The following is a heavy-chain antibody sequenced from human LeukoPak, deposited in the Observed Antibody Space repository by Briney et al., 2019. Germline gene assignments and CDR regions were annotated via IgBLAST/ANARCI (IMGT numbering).Heavy chain of an antibody. J-gene: IGHJ5*02. Sequence: ASVKVSCKASGYTFTSYYMHWVRQAPGQGLEWMGIINPSGGSTSYAQKFQGRVTMTRDTSTSTVYMELSSLRSEDTAVYYCARSWARYCSSTSCYTGWFDPWGQGTLVTVSS. CDR3: ARSWARYCSSTSCYTGWFDP. CDR1: GYTFTSYY. V-gene: IGHV1-46*01. D-gene: IGHD2-2*01. CDR2: INPSGGST.